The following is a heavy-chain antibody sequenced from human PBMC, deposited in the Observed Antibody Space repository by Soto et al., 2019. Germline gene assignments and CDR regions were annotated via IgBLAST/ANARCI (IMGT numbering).Heavy chain of an antibody. Sequence: PGEALTISCKGSVYSFTSYWIGWVRQMPVKVLEWMGIIYPGDSDTRYSPSFQGQVTISADKSISTAYLQWSSLKASDTAMYYCARLQEYYYDSSGYFQYNWFDPWGQGTLVTVSS. CDR2: IYPGDSDT. V-gene: IGHV5-51*01. CDR1: VYSFTSYW. D-gene: IGHD3-22*01. CDR3: ARLQEYYYDSSGYFQYNWFDP. J-gene: IGHJ5*02.